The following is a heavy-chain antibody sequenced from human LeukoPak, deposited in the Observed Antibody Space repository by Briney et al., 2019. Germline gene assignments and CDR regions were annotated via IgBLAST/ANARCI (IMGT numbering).Heavy chain of an antibody. V-gene: IGHV4-4*02. J-gene: IGHJ5*01. D-gene: IGHD1-1*01. Sequence: SGTLSLTCGVSGGSISGTNWWSSVRQSPGKGLEWIGEIYHNGTANYNASLKSRVTISADRFTNHFSLRLTSVTAADTAVYYCAREKHLEPGWFDSWGQGTLVTVSS. CDR3: AREKHLEPGWFDS. CDR2: IYHNGTA. CDR1: GGSISGTNW.